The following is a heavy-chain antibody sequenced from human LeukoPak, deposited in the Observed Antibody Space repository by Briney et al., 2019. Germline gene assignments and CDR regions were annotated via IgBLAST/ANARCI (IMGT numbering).Heavy chain of an antibody. J-gene: IGHJ4*02. CDR1: GGSISSSNW. CDR3: ARGMGDSSSWYPFDY. Sequence: PSETLSLTCAVSGGSISSSNWWSWVRQPPGKGLEWIGEIYHSGSTNYNPSLKSQVTISVDKSKNQFSLKLSSVTAADTAVYYCARGMGDSSSWYPFDYWGQGTLVTVSS. D-gene: IGHD6-13*01. V-gene: IGHV4-4*02. CDR2: IYHSGST.